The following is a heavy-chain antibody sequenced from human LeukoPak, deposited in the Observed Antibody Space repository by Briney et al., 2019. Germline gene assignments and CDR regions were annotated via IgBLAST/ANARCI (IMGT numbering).Heavy chain of an antibody. V-gene: IGHV3-9*01. CDR3: AKGCGGDCYSDY. Sequence: SLRLSCAASGFTFDDYAMHWVRQAPGKGLEWVSGISWNSGSIGYADSVKGRFTISRDNSKNTLYLQMNSLRAEDTAVYYCAKGCGGDCYSDYWGQGTLVTVSS. CDR1: GFTFDDYA. J-gene: IGHJ4*02. D-gene: IGHD2-21*02. CDR2: ISWNSGSI.